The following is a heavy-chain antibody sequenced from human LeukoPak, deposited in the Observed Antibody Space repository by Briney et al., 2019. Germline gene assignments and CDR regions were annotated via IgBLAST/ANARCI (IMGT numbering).Heavy chain of an antibody. D-gene: IGHD7-27*01. Sequence: GGSLRPSCAASGFMFTSYSMNWVRQAREKGLEWVAHISSPSTNIYYVDSVKGRFTISRDNAKNSLYLQMNSLRDEDTAVYYCARESYWGSSGKGFDCWGQGTLVTVSS. J-gene: IGHJ4*02. CDR2: ISSPSTNI. CDR3: ARESYWGSSGKGFDC. V-gene: IGHV3-48*02. CDR1: GFMFTSYS.